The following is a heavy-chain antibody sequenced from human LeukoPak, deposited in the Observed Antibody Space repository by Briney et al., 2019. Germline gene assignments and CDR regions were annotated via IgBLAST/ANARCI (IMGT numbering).Heavy chain of an antibody. Sequence: PGGSLRLSCAASGFTFSSYGMHWVRQAPGKGLEWVAVISYDGSNKYYADSVKGRFTISRDNSKNTLYLQMNSLRAEDTAVYYCAKEHITIFGVVPPNGWGQGTLVTVSS. D-gene: IGHD3-3*01. CDR1: GFTFSSYG. V-gene: IGHV3-30*18. CDR2: ISYDGSNK. J-gene: IGHJ4*02. CDR3: AKEHITIFGVVPPNG.